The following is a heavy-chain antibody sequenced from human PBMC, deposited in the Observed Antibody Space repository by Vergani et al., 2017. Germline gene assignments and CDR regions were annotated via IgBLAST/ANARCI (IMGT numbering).Heavy chain of an antibody. CDR1: GYSISSGYY. Sequence: QVQLQESGPGLVKPSETLSLTCAVSGYSISSGYYWGWIRQPPGKGLEWIGRIYHSGSTYYNPSLKSRVTISVDTSKNQFSRKLSSVTAADTAVYYCAGSTTGTTYYYYYYMDVWGKGTTVTVSS. CDR3: AGSTTGTTYYYYYYMDV. CDR2: IYHSGST. J-gene: IGHJ6*03. D-gene: IGHD1-1*01. V-gene: IGHV4-38-2*01.